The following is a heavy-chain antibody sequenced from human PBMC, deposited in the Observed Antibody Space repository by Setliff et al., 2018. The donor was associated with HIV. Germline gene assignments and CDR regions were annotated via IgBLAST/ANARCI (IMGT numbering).Heavy chain of an antibody. CDR3: ARSVGYCSGGSCSNWFDP. Sequence: SETLSLTCTVSGGSVSSSNWWSWVRRPPGKGLEWIGEVYHSGSANYNPSLKSRVTISVDTSKNQLSLRLTSVTAADTAVYYCARSVGYCSGGSCSNWFDPWGQGTLVTVSS. D-gene: IGHD2-15*01. V-gene: IGHV4-4*02. CDR2: VYHSGSA. CDR1: GGSVSSSNW. J-gene: IGHJ5*02.